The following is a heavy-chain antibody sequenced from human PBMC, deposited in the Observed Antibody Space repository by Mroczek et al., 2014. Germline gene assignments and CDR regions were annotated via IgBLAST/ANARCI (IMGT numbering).Heavy chain of an antibody. CDR3: AGGDPNFDY. CDR2: IYTSGST. Sequence: QVQLQESGPGLVKPSQTLSLTCTVSGGSISSGSYYWSWIRQPAGKGLEWIGRIYTSGSTNYNPSLKSRVTISVDTSKNQFSLKLSSVTAADTAVYYCAGGDPNFDYWGQGTLVTVSS. D-gene: IGHD3-16*01. J-gene: IGHJ4*02. V-gene: IGHV4-61*02. CDR1: GGSISSGSYY.